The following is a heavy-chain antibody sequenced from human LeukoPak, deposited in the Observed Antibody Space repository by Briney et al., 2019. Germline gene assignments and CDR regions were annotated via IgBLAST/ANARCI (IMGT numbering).Heavy chain of an antibody. J-gene: IGHJ4*02. CDR2: ISDSGGST. V-gene: IGHV3-23*01. CDR1: GFTFRSYA. Sequence: GRSLRLSCAASGFTFRSYAMSWVRQAPGKGLEWVSSISDSGGSTYFADSVKGRFTLSRDNSKNTLYLHMNSLRAEDTAVYYCAKGSTAYCGGDCDFDYWGQGTLVTVSS. CDR3: AKGSTAYCGGDCDFDY. D-gene: IGHD2-21*02.